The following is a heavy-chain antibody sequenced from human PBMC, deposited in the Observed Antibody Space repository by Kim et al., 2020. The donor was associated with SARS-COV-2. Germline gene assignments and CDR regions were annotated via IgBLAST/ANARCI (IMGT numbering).Heavy chain of an antibody. J-gene: IGHJ4*02. V-gene: IGHV4-30-4*01. D-gene: IGHD1-26*01. Sequence: SETLSLTCTVSGGSISSGDYYWSWIRQPPGKGLEWIGYIYSSGSTHYNPSLKSRITISRDTSKNEFSMNLSSVTAADTAVYFCAGAVAVGGTYFYWGQGT. CDR1: GGSISSGDYY. CDR3: AGAVAVGGTYFY. CDR2: IYSSGST.